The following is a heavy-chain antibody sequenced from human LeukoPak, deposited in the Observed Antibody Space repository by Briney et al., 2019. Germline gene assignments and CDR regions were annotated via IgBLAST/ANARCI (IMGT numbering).Heavy chain of an antibody. J-gene: IGHJ4*02. CDR2: INHSGST. Sequence: PSETLSLTCAVYGGSFSGYYWSWIRQPPGKGLEWIGEINHSGSTNYNPSLKSRVTISVDTSKNQFSLKLSSVTAADTAVYYCARQARGYSYGPLDYWGQGTLVTVSS. CDR1: GGSFSGYY. D-gene: IGHD5-18*01. CDR3: ARQARGYSYGPLDY. V-gene: IGHV4-34*01.